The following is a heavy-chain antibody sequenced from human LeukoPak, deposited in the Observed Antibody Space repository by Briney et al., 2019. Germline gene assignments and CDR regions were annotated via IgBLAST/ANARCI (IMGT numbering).Heavy chain of an antibody. V-gene: IGHV4-4*07. J-gene: IGHJ4*02. CDR3: ARVKRGLRLGELSLLDY. Sequence: PETLSLTCTVSGGSISSYYWSWIRQPAGKGLEWIGRIYTSGSTNYNPSLKSRVTISVDTSKNQFSLKLSSVTAADTAVYYCARVKRGLRLGELSLLDYWGQGTLVTVSS. CDR2: IYTSGST. CDR1: GGSISSYY. D-gene: IGHD3-16*02.